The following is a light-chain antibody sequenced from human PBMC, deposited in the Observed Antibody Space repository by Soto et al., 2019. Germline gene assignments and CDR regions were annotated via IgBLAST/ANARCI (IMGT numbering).Light chain of an antibody. J-gene: IGKJ4*01. CDR2: DAS. V-gene: IGKV3-20*01. Sequence: EIVLTQSPGTLSLSPGERATLSCRASQSVPKNYLAWYQQKPGQAPRLLIHDASSRATGTPDRFSGSGSGTDFTLTISRLEPEDFAVYYCQQCSTSPLTFGGGTKVDIK. CDR1: QSVPKNY. CDR3: QQCSTSPLT.